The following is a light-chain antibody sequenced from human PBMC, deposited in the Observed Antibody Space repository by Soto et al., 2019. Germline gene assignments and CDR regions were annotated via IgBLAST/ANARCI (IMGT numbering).Light chain of an antibody. CDR2: RNN. CDR1: SSNIGSNY. Sequence: QSALTQPPSASGTPGQRVTISCSGSSSNIGSNYVYWYQQLPGTAPKLLIYRNNQRPSGVSDRFSGSKSGTSASLAISGLRSEDEADYYCAAWDDSLRGVFGGGTKLTVL. J-gene: IGLJ3*02. CDR3: AAWDDSLRGV. V-gene: IGLV1-47*01.